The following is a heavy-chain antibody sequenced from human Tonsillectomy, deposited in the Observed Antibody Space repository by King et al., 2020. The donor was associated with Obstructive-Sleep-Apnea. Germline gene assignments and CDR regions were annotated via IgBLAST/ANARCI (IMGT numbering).Heavy chain of an antibody. V-gene: IGHV3-13*01. Sequence: VQLVESGGGLVRPGGSLRLSCSASGFSFSPYDMYWVRHAPGKGLECVSGIGFTGATSYPGSVKGRFTVSRENAKNSLHLQMDSLRAGDTAVYYCARGPEKGDAYFGRGMDVWGQGTTVTVSS. J-gene: IGHJ6*02. CDR3: ARGPEKGDAYFGRGMDV. CDR1: GFSFSPYD. D-gene: IGHD3-9*01. CDR2: IGFTGAT.